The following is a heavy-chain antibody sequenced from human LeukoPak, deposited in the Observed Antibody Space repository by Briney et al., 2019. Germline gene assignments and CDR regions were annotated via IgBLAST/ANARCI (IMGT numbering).Heavy chain of an antibody. CDR1: GGTFSSYA. Sequence: SVKVSCKASGGTFSSYAISWVRQAPGQGLEWMGGIIPIFGTANYAQKFQGGVTITADKSTSTAYMELSSLRSEDTAVYYCVRVLSRLYCSSTSCYRGFDYWGQGTLVTVSS. CDR3: VRVLSRLYCSSTSCYRGFDY. D-gene: IGHD2-2*01. CDR2: IIPIFGTA. J-gene: IGHJ4*02. V-gene: IGHV1-69*06.